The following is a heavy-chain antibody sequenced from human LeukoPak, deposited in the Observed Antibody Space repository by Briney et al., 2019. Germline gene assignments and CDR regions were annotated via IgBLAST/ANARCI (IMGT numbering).Heavy chain of an antibody. CDR1: GYTFTSYD. D-gene: IGHD3-10*01. J-gene: IGHJ4*02. V-gene: IGHV1-8*03. Sequence: GASVKVSRKASGYTFTSYDINWVRQANGQGLEWMGWMNPNSGNTGYAQKFQGRVTITRNTSITTTYMELSSLRSEDTAVYYCARRSAYGSGSYYVDYWGQGTLVTVSS. CDR2: MNPNSGNT. CDR3: ARRSAYGSGSYYVDY.